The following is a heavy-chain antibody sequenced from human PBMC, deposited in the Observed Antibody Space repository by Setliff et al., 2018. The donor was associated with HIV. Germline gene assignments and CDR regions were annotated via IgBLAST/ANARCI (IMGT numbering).Heavy chain of an antibody. D-gene: IGHD1-26*01. CDR3: ARYRRDDYYLTAYFDS. Sequence: SETLSLTCSVSGASISSNSYYWGWIRQPPGKGLEWVGSIYYNGNTFYNQSLQSRVTISLDTSKNQFSLKLSSLTAADTAVYYCARYRRDDYYLTAYFDSWGQGTLVTVSS. J-gene: IGHJ4*02. CDR1: GASISSNSYY. V-gene: IGHV4-39*07. CDR2: IYYNGNT.